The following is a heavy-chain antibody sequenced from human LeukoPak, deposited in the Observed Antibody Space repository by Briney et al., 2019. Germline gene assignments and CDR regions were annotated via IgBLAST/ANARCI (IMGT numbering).Heavy chain of an antibody. CDR2: ISSSSTI. J-gene: IGHJ4*02. D-gene: IGHD4-17*01. V-gene: IGHV3-48*01. CDR1: GFTFSSYG. CDR3: AKDLTTVTTQGDY. Sequence: GGSLRLSCAASGFTFSSYGMHWVRQAPGKGLEWVSYISSSSTIYYADSVKGRFTISRDNAKNSLYLQMNSLRAEDTAVYYCAKDLTTVTTQGDYWGQGTLVTVSS.